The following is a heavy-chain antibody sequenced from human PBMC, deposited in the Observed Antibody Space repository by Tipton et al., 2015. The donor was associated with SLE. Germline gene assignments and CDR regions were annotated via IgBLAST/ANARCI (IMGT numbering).Heavy chain of an antibody. V-gene: IGHV5-51*03. CDR3: ARVPLQGDYFKL. J-gene: IGHJ4*02. CDR2: IYPGDSDT. CDR1: GDRFTTSW. Sequence: QLVQSGVEVKRSGESLKISCKDSGDRFTTSWIGWVRQMPGKGLEWMGIIYPGDSDTRYSPSFEGHVTISADKSINTAYLHWSSLKASGTAMYYCARVPLQGDYFKLWGQGTLVTVSS.